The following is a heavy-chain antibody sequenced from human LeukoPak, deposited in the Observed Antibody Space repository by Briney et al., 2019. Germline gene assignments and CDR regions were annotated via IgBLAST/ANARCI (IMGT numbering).Heavy chain of an antibody. CDR1: GYSFTSYW. CDR2: IYPGDSDT. V-gene: IGHV5-51*01. J-gene: IGHJ5*02. Sequence: GETLKISCKGSGYSFTSYWIGWARQMPGKGLEWMGIIYPGDSDTRYSPSFQGQVTISADKSIGTAYLQWSSLKASDTAMYYCAIFDFLFGEIDNWFDPWGQGTQVTVSS. D-gene: IGHD3-16*01. CDR3: AIFDFLFGEIDNWFDP.